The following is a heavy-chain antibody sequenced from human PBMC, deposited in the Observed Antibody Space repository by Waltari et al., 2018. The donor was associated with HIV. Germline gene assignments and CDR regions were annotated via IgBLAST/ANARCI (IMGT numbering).Heavy chain of an antibody. CDR3: AKDHSHHYYGMDV. CDR1: GVTFNNYA. Sequence: EVQLLESGGGLVQPGGSLRLSCASSGVTFNNYAMSWVRQAPGKGLEWVSGISGSGGSTYYADSVKGRFTISRDNSKNTLYLQMNSLRADDTAVYYCAKDHSHHYYGMDVWGQGTTVTVS. CDR2: ISGSGGST. J-gene: IGHJ6*02. V-gene: IGHV3-23*01.